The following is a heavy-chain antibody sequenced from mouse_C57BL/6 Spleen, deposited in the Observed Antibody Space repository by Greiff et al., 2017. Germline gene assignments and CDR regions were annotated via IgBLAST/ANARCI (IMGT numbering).Heavy chain of an antibody. CDR1: GYTFTGYW. CDR2: ILPGSGST. J-gene: IGHJ3*01. Sequence: QVQLKESGAELMKPGASVKLSCKATGYTFTGYWIEWVKQRPGHGLEWIGEILPGSGSTNYNEKFKGKATFTADTSSNTAYMQLSSLTTEDSAIYYCAREGGNYYGSRSGFAYWGQGTLVTVSA. CDR3: AREGGNYYGSRSGFAY. V-gene: IGHV1-9*01. D-gene: IGHD1-1*01.